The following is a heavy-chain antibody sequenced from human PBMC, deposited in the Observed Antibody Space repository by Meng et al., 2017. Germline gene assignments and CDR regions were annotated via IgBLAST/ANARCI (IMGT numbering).Heavy chain of an antibody. V-gene: IGHV4-4*02. D-gene: IGHD1-26*01. CDR3: ARDVVGAIIIARGDY. CDR2: IYHSGST. J-gene: IGHJ4*02. CDR1: GGCISSSNW. Sequence: QVPLQESGPGLVKPSGTLSLTCAASGGCISSSNWWSWVRQPPGKGLEWIGEIYHSGSTNYNPSLKSRVTISVDKSKNQFSLKLSSVTAADTAVYYCARDVVGAIIIARGDYWGQGTLVTVSS.